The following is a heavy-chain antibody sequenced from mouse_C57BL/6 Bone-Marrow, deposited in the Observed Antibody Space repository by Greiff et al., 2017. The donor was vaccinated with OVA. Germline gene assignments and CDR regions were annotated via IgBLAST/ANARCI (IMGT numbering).Heavy chain of an antibody. V-gene: IGHV6-3*01. Sequence: EVQRVESGGGLVQPGGSMKLSCVASGFTFSNYWMNWVRQSPEKGLEWVAQIRLKSDNYATHYAESVKGRFTISRDDSKSSVYLQMNNLRAEDTGIYYCTGEGLGFAYWGQGTLVTVSA. J-gene: IGHJ3*01. CDR3: TGEGLGFAY. CDR2: IRLKSDNYAT. CDR1: GFTFSNYW.